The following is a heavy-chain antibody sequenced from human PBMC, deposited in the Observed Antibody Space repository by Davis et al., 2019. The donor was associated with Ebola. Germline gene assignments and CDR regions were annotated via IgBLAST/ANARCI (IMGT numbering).Heavy chain of an antibody. D-gene: IGHD6-6*01. CDR2: ISDGGGST. CDR3: AKGGGTSSSDFRRT. Sequence: PGGSLRLSCAASGFTFSNYGMNWVRQAPGKGLEWVSGISDGGGSTHYADSVKGRFTISRDNSKNTLYLQMNSLRAEDTAVYYCAKGGGTSSSDFRRTWGQGTLVTVSS. CDR1: GFTFSNYG. J-gene: IGHJ5*02. V-gene: IGHV3-23*01.